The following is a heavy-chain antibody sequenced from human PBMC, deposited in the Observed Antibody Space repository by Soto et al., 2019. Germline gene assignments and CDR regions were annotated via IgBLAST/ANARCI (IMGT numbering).Heavy chain of an antibody. Sequence: QVQLQESGPGLVKPSQTLSLTCTVSGESISSGGYYWSWIRQHPGKGLEWIGYIYDIGSAYYNPSLKSRVGISMDTSKNQFAMRLSSVTAADTAVYYCARASSSSSAIDYWGQGTLITVSS. V-gene: IGHV4-31*03. CDR1: GESISSGGYY. D-gene: IGHD6-6*01. J-gene: IGHJ4*02. CDR2: IYDIGSA. CDR3: ARASSSSSAIDY.